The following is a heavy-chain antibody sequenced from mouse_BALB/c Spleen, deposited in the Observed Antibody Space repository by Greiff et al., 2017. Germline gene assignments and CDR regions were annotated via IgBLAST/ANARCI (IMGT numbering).Heavy chain of an antibody. Sequence: EVQLVESGPGLVKPSQSLSLTCTVTGYSITSDYAWNWIRQFPGNKLEWMGYISYSGSTSYNPSLKSRISITRDTSKNQFFLQLNSVTTEDTATYYCARDYYGSSYYFDYWGQGTTLTVSS. CDR2: ISYSGST. J-gene: IGHJ2*01. D-gene: IGHD1-1*01. CDR3: ARDYYGSSYYFDY. V-gene: IGHV3-2*02. CDR1: GYSITSDYA.